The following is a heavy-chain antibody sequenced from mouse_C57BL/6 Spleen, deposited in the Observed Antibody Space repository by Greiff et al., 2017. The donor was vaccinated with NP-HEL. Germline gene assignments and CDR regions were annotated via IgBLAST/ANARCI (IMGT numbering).Heavy chain of an antibody. CDR1: GYTFTDYE. J-gene: IGHJ3*01. CDR3: TIYDYDVSY. CDR2: IDPETGGT. D-gene: IGHD2-4*01. Sequence: QVHVKQSGAELVRPGASVTLSCKASGYTFTDYEMHWVKQTPVHGLEWIGAIDPETGGTAYNQKFKGKAILTADKSSSTAYMELRSLTSEDSAVYYCTIYDYDVSYWGQGTLVTVSA. V-gene: IGHV1-15*01.